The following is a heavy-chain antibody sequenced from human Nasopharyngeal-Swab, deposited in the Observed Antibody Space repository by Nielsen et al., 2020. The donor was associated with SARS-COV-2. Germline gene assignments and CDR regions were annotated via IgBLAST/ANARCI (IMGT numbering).Heavy chain of an antibody. CDR3: ARARGINLGLGVVGDMDV. Sequence: GESLKISCAASGFTFRSYDMHWVRQVTVKGLEWVSSIGTEGDTHYPDSVKGRFTISRENAKSSLYLQMNIVRAEDTGVYYCARARGINLGLGVVGDMDVWGKGTTVTVSS. D-gene: IGHD3-3*01. V-gene: IGHV3-13*01. CDR1: GFTFRSYD. CDR2: IGTEGDT. J-gene: IGHJ6*03.